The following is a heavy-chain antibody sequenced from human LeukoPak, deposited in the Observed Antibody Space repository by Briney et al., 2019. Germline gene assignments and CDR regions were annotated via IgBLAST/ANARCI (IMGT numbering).Heavy chain of an antibody. V-gene: IGHV3-23*01. J-gene: IGHJ4*02. CDR2: VSGSGGST. D-gene: IGHD5-18*01. CDR3: AKGAASRGYTYVAN. CDR1: AFTFRHYA. Sequence: PGGSLRLSCAASAFTFRHYAMMWVRQARGKGVEWVSTVSGSGGSTYYADSVKGRFTISRDNSNNTLYLEMNSLRAEDTAVYYCAKGAASRGYTYVANWGQGTLVTVSS.